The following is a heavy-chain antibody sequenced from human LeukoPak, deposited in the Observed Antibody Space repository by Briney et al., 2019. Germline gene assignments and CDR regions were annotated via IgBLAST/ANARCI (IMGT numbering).Heavy chain of an antibody. Sequence: ASVKVSCKASGYTFTSYAMHWVRQAPGQRLEWMGWINAGNGNTKYSQKFQGRVTITRDTSASTAYMELSSLRSEDTAVYYCARGPRYSSSWPPFDYWGQGTLVTVSS. D-gene: IGHD6-13*01. V-gene: IGHV1-3*01. CDR3: ARGPRYSSSWPPFDY. CDR1: GYTFTSYA. CDR2: INAGNGNT. J-gene: IGHJ4*02.